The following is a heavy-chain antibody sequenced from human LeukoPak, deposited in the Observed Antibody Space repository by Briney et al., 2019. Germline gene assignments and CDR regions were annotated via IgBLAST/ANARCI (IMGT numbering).Heavy chain of an antibody. CDR1: GYTFTRYG. D-gene: IGHD3-10*01. CDR3: ARAHRGVLLWFGEKARRYYFDY. Sequence: ASVKVSCKASGYTFTRYGLSWLRQAPGQGLEWVGWISSYNGNTNYAQKLQDRLTMTTDTSTSTAYMELRGLRSDDTAVYYCARAHRGVLLWFGEKARRYYFDYWGQGTLVTVSS. J-gene: IGHJ4*02. V-gene: IGHV1-18*01. CDR2: ISSYNGNT.